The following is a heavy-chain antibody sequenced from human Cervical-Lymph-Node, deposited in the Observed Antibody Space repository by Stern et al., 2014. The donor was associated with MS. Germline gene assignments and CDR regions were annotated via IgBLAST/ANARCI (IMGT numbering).Heavy chain of an antibody. V-gene: IGHV1-18*04. CDR2: ISAYNGNT. D-gene: IGHD4-17*01. J-gene: IGHJ3*02. CDR3: ARSGDYVKFLHDAFDI. CDR1: GYTFTSYG. Sequence: VQLVEYGAEVKKPGASVKVSCKASGYTFTSYGISWVRQAHGQGLEWMGWISAYNGNTNYAQKLQGRVTMTTDTSTSTAYMELRSLRSDDTAVYYCARSGDYVKFLHDAFDIWGQGTMVTVSS.